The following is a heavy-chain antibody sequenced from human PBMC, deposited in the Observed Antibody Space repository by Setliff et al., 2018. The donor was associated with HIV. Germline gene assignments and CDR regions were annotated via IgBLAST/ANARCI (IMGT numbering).Heavy chain of an antibody. J-gene: IGHJ6*03. V-gene: IGHV4-4*08. CDR2: IYSGGST. D-gene: IGHD3-9*01. CDR1: GGSIGGYY. CDR3: AREAEFLTASYPYYYYYLDV. Sequence: SETLSLTCTVSGGSIGGYYWSWIRQPPGTGLEWLGCIYSGGSTNYNPSLESRVTISLDTSKNQFSLRLTSVTAADTAVYYCAREAEFLTASYPYYYYYLDVWGKGTTVTVSS.